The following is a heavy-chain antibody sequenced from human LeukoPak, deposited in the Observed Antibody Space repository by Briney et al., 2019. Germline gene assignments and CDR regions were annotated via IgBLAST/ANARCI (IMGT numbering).Heavy chain of an antibody. CDR3: AELGITMIGGV. CDR1: GFSFSSYN. Sequence: GGSLRLSCEASGFSFSSYNMDWVRQTPGKGLEWISSITTSSTYTFYADSVKGRFTISRDNARNSLYLQMNSLRAEDTAVYYCAELGITMIGGVWGKGTTVTISS. CDR2: ITTSSTYT. J-gene: IGHJ6*04. V-gene: IGHV3-21*01. D-gene: IGHD3-10*02.